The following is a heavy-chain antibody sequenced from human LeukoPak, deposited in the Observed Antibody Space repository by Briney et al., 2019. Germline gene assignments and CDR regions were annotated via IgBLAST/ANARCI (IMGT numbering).Heavy chain of an antibody. D-gene: IGHD6-6*01. CDR3: ARGVFGYGQLVYYFDY. CDR2: IKQDGSEK. Sequence: GGSLRLSCAASGFTFSSYWMSWVRQAPGKGLEGVANIKQDGSEKYYVDSVKGRFTISRDNAKNSLYLQMNSLRAEDTAVYYCARGVFGYGQLVYYFDYWGQGTLVTVSS. J-gene: IGHJ4*02. V-gene: IGHV3-7*01. CDR1: GFTFSSYW.